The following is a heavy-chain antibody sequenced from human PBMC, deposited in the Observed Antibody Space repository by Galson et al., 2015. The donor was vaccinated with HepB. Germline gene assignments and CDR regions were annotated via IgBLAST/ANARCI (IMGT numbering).Heavy chain of an antibody. V-gene: IGHV3-30*04. CDR3: ARDCSIRRLWFGELCGHDN. Sequence: SLRLSCAASGFTFSRYAMHWVRQAPGKGLEWVSVISYEGNYKYSAESVKGRFTISRDNSKNSLYLGMNSLRVEDTAVYYYARDCSIRRLWFGELCGHDNWGQGTQVTVSS. CDR2: ISYEGNYK. CDR1: GFTFSRYA. J-gene: IGHJ4*02. D-gene: IGHD3-10*01.